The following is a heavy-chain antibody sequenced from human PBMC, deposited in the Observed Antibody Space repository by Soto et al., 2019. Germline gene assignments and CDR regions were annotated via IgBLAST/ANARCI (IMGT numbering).Heavy chain of an antibody. J-gene: IGHJ4*02. CDR3: ARLEGLATISYYFDF. Sequence: SETLSLTCSVSGDSINSDKYYWGWIRQPPGKGLEWIGSIYFRGNTYYNPSLQARVTISLDKSKSQFSLKLNSVTAADSAVYFCARLEGLATISYYFDFWGQGALVTVSS. D-gene: IGHD3-9*01. CDR2: IYFRGNT. V-gene: IGHV4-39*01. CDR1: GDSINSDKYY.